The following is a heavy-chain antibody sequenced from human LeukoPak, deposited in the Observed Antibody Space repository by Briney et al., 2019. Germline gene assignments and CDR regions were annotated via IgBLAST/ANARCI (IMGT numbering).Heavy chain of an antibody. J-gene: IGHJ6*03. V-gene: IGHV1-69*13. Sequence: ASVKVSCKASGGTFSSYAISWVRQAPGQGLEWMGGIIPIFGTANYAQKFQGRVTITADESTSTAYMELSSLRSEDTAVYYCARERGYCSSTSCYRGYMDVWGKGTTVTVSS. CDR1: GGTFSSYA. D-gene: IGHD2-2*01. CDR3: ARERGYCSSTSCYRGYMDV. CDR2: IIPIFGTA.